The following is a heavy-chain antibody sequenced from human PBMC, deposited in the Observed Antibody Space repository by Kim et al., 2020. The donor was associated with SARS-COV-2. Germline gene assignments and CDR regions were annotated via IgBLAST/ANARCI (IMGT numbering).Heavy chain of an antibody. V-gene: IGHV1-58*01. CDR1: GFTFTSSA. Sequence: SVKVSCKASGFTFTSSAVQWVRQARGQRLEWIGWIVVGSGNTNYAQKFQERVTITRDMSTSTAYMELSSLRSEDTAVYYCAAVEDTYDYVWGSYRPPGDYWGQGTLVTVSS. D-gene: IGHD3-16*02. J-gene: IGHJ4*02. CDR2: IVVGSGNT. CDR3: AAVEDTYDYVWGSYRPPGDY.